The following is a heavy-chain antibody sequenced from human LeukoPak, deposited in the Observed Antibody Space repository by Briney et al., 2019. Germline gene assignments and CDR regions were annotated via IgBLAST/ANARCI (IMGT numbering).Heavy chain of an antibody. J-gene: IGHJ4*02. Sequence: GGPLRLSCAASGFTFDDYAMHWVRQAPGKGLEWVSLISGDGGSTYYADSVKGRFTISRDNSKNSLYLQMNSLRTEDTALYYCAKDISEGRLRYFDFVDYWGQGTLVTVSS. V-gene: IGHV3-43*02. CDR3: AKDISEGRLRYFDFVDY. CDR1: GFTFDDYA. CDR2: ISGDGGST. D-gene: IGHD3-9*01.